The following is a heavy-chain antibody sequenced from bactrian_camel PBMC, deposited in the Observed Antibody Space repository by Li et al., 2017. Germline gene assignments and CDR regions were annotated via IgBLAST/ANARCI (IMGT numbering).Heavy chain of an antibody. Sequence: VQLVESGGGAVQAGGSLRLSCEASGYINMEYCMGWFRQPPGKEREGVAVLDSVGSINYADSVKGRFTISKDNARTTLYLQMNSLKPEDTAMYYCAAQPGFKVVNNRKMYVKAENFNYWGQGTQVTVS. CDR2: LDSVGSI. D-gene: IGHD1*01. V-gene: IGHV3S53*01. J-gene: IGHJ4*01. CDR1: GYINMEYC. CDR3: AAQPGFKVVNNRKMYVKAENFNY.